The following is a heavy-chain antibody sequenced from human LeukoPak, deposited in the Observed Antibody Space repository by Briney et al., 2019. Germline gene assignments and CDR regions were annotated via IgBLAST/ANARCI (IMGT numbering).Heavy chain of an antibody. CDR2: ITGSGGST. CDR1: GFTFSSYA. V-gene: IGHV3-23*01. J-gene: IGHJ3*02. D-gene: IGHD3-16*01. Sequence: GGSLRLSCAASGFTFSSYAMSWVRQAPGKGLEWVSTITGSGGSTYHADSVKGRFTISRDNSKNTLYLQMNSLRAEDTALYYCAKGDSDAYPCIWGQGTTVTVSS. CDR3: AKGDSDAYPCI.